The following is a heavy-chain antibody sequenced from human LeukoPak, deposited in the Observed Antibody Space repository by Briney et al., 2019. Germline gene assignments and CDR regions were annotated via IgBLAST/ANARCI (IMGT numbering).Heavy chain of an antibody. V-gene: IGHV3-30-3*01. D-gene: IGHD6-19*01. Sequence: PGRSLRLSCAASGFTFSSYAMHWVRQAPGKGLEWVAVISYDGSNKYYADSVKGRFTISRDSSKNTLYLQMNSLRAEDTAVYYCARDSAYSSGWPPGWFDPWGQGTLVTVSS. CDR2: ISYDGSNK. CDR1: GFTFSSYA. CDR3: ARDSAYSSGWPPGWFDP. J-gene: IGHJ5*02.